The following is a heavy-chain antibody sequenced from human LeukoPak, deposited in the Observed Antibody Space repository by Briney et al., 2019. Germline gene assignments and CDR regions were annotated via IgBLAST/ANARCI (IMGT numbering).Heavy chain of an antibody. CDR2: ISSSSSTT. CDR1: GFTFSSYS. CDR3: ARDGSGTYYYYYGMDV. V-gene: IGHV3-48*04. D-gene: IGHD3-10*01. J-gene: IGHJ6*02. Sequence: GGSLRLSCAASGFTFSSYSMNWVRQAPGKGLEWVSYISSSSSTTYYADSVKGRFTISRDNAKNSLYLQMNSLRAEDTAVYYCARDGSGTYYYYYGMDVWGQGTTVTVSS.